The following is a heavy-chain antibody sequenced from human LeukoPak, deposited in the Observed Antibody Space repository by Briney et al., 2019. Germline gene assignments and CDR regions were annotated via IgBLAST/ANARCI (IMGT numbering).Heavy chain of an antibody. J-gene: IGHJ4*02. Sequence: PGGSLRLSCAASGFTFSSYWMHWVRQAPGKGLVWVSRINSDGSSTSYADSVKGRFTISRDNAKNTLYLQMNSLRAEDTAVYYCARVPIYGDYYFDYWGQGTLVTVSS. D-gene: IGHD4-17*01. CDR3: ARVPIYGDYYFDY. CDR2: INSDGSST. V-gene: IGHV3-74*01. CDR1: GFTFSSYW.